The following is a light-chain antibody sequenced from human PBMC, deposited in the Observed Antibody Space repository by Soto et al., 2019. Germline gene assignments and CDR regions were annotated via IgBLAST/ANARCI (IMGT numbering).Light chain of an antibody. CDR3: QHYNNWWT. CDR1: QSVSSD. Sequence: EIVMTQSPVTLSESPGERATLSCRASQSVSSDLAWYQQKPGQAPRLLIYGASTRATGIPARFSGSGSGTEFTLTISSLESEDFAVYYCQHYNNWWTFGQGTKVEIK. V-gene: IGKV3-15*01. J-gene: IGKJ1*01. CDR2: GAS.